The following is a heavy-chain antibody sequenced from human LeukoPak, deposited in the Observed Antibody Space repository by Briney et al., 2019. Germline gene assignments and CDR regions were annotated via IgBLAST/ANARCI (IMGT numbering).Heavy chain of an antibody. V-gene: IGHV3-33*08. CDR3: FGTISEANAFDI. D-gene: IGHD3-3*01. J-gene: IGHJ3*02. Sequence: AGGSLRLSCAASGFTFSSYGMHWVRQAPGEGLEWVAVIWYGGSNKYYADSVKGRFTISRDNSKNTLYLQMNSLRAEDTAVYYCFGTISEANAFDIWGQGTMVTVSS. CDR2: IWYGGSNK. CDR1: GFTFSSYG.